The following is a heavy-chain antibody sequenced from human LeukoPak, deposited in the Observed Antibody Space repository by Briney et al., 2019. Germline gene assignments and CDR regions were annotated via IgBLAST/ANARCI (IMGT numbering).Heavy chain of an antibody. CDR3: ATQEQQLPLKY. CDR2: ISSSGSTI. D-gene: IGHD6-13*01. Sequence: PGGSLRLSCAASGFTFSSYEMNWVRQAPGKGLEWVSYISSSGSTIYYAGSVKGRFTISRDNAKNSLYLQMNSLRAEDTAVYYCATQEQQLPLKYWGQGTLVTVSS. V-gene: IGHV3-48*03. J-gene: IGHJ4*02. CDR1: GFTFSSYE.